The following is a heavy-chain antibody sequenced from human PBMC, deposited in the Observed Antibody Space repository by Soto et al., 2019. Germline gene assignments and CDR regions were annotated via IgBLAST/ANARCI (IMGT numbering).Heavy chain of an antibody. CDR1: GFTFSSYA. CDR2: ISGSGGST. D-gene: IGHD2-15*01. CDR3: AKESRVVVVVAATRWFDP. V-gene: IGHV3-23*01. J-gene: IGHJ5*02. Sequence: LRLSCAASGFTFSSYAMSWVRQALGKGLEWVSAISGSGGSTYYADSVKGRFTISRDNSKNTLYLQMNSLRAEDTAVYYCAKESRVVVVVAATRWFDPWGQGTLVTVSS.